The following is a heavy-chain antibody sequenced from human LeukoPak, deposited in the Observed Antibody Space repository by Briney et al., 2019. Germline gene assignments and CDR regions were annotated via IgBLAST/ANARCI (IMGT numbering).Heavy chain of an antibody. J-gene: IGHJ5*02. CDR2: ISWNSGSI. CDR1: GFTFDDYA. Sequence: GRSLRLSCAASGFTFDDYAMHWVRQAPGKGLEWVSGISWNSGSIGYADSVKGRFTISRDNAKNSLYLQMNSLRAEDMALYYCAKDKSSGWRGSWFDPWGQGTLVTVSX. V-gene: IGHV3-9*03. CDR3: AKDKSSGWRGSWFDP. D-gene: IGHD6-19*01.